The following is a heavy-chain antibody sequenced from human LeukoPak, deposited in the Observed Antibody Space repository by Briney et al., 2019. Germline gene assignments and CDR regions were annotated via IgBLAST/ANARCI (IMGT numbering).Heavy chain of an antibody. CDR3: ARDSSRITTNYYYYYYMDV. V-gene: IGHV4-59*01. CDR2: IYYSGST. J-gene: IGHJ6*03. Sequence: PSETLSLTCTVSGGSISSYYWSWIRQPPGKGLEWIGYIYYSGSTNYNPSLKSRVTISVDTSKNQFSLKLSSVTAADTAVYYCARDSSRITTNYYYYYYMDVWGKGTTVTVSS. CDR1: GGSISSYY. D-gene: IGHD3-16*01.